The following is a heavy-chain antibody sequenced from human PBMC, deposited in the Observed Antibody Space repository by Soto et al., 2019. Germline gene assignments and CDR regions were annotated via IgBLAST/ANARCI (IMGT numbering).Heavy chain of an antibody. J-gene: IGHJ1*01. Sequence: QVQLVQSGAEVKKPGASVKVSCKASGYTFTSYGISWVRQAPGQGLEWMGWISAYNGNTNYAQKLQGRVTMTTDTSPSTAYIELRSLRSDDTAVYYCARDLKSEWELETGEYFQHWGQGTLVTVSS. CDR2: ISAYNGNT. CDR3: ARDLKSEWELETGEYFQH. CDR1: GYTFTSYG. D-gene: IGHD1-26*01. V-gene: IGHV1-18*01.